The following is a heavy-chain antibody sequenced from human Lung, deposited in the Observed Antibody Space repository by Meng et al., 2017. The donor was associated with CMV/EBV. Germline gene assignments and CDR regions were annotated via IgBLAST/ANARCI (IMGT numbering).Heavy chain of an antibody. CDR2: IIPILGIA. J-gene: IGHJ4*02. V-gene: IGHV1-69*10. Sequence: CKASGGTFSSYAISWVRQAPGQGLEWMGGIIPILGIANYAQKFQGRVTITADKSTSTAYMELSSLRSEDTAVYYRARDRGGKAAAGGYWGQGTLVTVSS. D-gene: IGHD6-13*01. CDR3: ARDRGGKAAAGGY. CDR1: GGTFSSYA.